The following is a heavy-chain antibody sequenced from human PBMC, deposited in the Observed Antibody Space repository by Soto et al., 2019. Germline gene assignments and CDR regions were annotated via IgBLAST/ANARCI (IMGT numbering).Heavy chain of an antibody. V-gene: IGHV3-74*01. Sequence: GGSLRLSCAASGFTFSSYWMHWVRQAPGKGLVWVSRINSDGSSTSYADSVKGRFTISRDNAKNTLYLQMNSLRAEDTAVYYCASHGGDYTNHYYGMDVWGQGTTVTVTS. J-gene: IGHJ6*02. CDR3: ASHGGDYTNHYYGMDV. CDR1: GFTFSSYW. D-gene: IGHD4-17*01. CDR2: INSDGSST.